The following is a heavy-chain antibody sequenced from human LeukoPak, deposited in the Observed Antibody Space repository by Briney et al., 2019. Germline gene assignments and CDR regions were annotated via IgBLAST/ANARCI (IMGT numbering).Heavy chain of an antibody. Sequence: ASVKGSCKASGCTFNSYVLTWGRQAPGQGLVWVGRISAYTGNSNYAQKFQDRVTMTTDTSTSTAYMELRNLTSDDTAVYYCARTMTTMTTHGELDFWGQGTLVTVSS. D-gene: IGHD4-11*01. CDR3: ARTMTTMTTHGELDF. CDR2: ISAYTGNS. V-gene: IGHV1-18*01. J-gene: IGHJ4*02. CDR1: GCTFNSYV.